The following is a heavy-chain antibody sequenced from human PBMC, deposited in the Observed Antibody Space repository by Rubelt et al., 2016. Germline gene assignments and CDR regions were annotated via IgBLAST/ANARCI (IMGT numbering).Heavy chain of an antibody. J-gene: IGHJ4*02. CDR3: AKDQGSVDSSGYYDHPVDY. D-gene: IGHD3-22*01. CDR1: GFTFSSYG. Sequence: QVQLVESGGGVVQPGRSLRLSCAASGFTFSSYGMHWVRQAPGKGLEWVAVIWYDGSNKYYADSVKGRFTISRDNSKNTLYLQMNSLGAEDTAVDYCAKDQGSVDSSGYYDHPVDYWGQGTLVTVSS. CDR2: IWYDGSNK. V-gene: IGHV3-33*06.